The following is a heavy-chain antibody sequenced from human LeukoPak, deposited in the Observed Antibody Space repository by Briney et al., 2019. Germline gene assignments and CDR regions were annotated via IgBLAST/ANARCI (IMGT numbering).Heavy chain of an antibody. CDR3: ASFTSLSAFDI. CDR1: GYSFPGFY. CDR2: INPNSGGT. V-gene: IGHV1-2*02. Sequence: ASVKVSCKATGYSFPGFYMHWVRQAPGQGLEWMGWINPNSGGTNYAQKFQGRVTMTRDTSIATAYMELSRLRSDDTAVYYCASFTSLSAFDIRGQGTMVTVSS. J-gene: IGHJ3*02.